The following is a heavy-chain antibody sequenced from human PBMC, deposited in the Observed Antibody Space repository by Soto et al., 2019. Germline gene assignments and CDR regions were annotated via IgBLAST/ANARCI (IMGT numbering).Heavy chain of an antibody. CDR1: GYTFTSYA. V-gene: IGHV1-3*01. Sequence: ASVKVSCKASGYTFTSYAMHWVRQAPGQRLEWMGWINAGNGNTKYSQKFQGRVTITRDTSASTAYMELSSLRSEDTAVYYCARGYHDSSGYYYFDYWGQGTLVTVSS. J-gene: IGHJ4*02. D-gene: IGHD3-22*01. CDR3: ARGYHDSSGYYYFDY. CDR2: INAGNGNT.